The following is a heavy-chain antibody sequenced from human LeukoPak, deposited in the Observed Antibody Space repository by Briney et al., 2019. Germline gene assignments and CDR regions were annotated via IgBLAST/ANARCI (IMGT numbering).Heavy chain of an antibody. CDR1: GGSFSGYY. V-gene: IGHV4-34*01. J-gene: IGHJ6*03. Sequence: PSETLSLTCAVYGGSFSGYYWSWIRQPPGKGLEWIGEINHSGSTNYNPSLKSRVTISVDTSKNQFSPKLSSVTAADTAVYYCARVHRHTVTTDYYYYMDVWGKGTTVTVSS. CDR3: ARVHRHTVTTDYYYYMDV. CDR2: INHSGST. D-gene: IGHD4-17*01.